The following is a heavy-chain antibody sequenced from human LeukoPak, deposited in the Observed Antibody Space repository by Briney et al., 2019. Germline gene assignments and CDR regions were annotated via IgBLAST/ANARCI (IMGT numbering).Heavy chain of an antibody. CDR1: GYSFTSYW. CDR3: ARTSGYSYGQYYFDY. V-gene: IGHV5-10-1*01. D-gene: IGHD5-18*01. Sequence: GGSLKISCKGSGYSFTSYWISWVRQMPGKGLEWMGRIDPSDSYTNYSPSFQGHVTISADKSISTAYLQWSSLKASDTAMYYCARTSGYSYGQYYFDYWGQGTLVTVSS. J-gene: IGHJ4*02. CDR2: IDPSDSYT.